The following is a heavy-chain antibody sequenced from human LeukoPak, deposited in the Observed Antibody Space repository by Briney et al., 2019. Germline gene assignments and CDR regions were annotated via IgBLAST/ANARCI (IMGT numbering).Heavy chain of an antibody. CDR1: GVSISGSY. D-gene: IGHD1-26*01. J-gene: IGHJ4*02. CDR2: INYSGST. Sequence: SETLSLTCSVSGVSISGSYWSWIRQPPGKGLEWIGYINYSGSTNYNPSLKSRVTISVDTSKNQFSLYLSSVTAADTAVYYCARGWGYFDYWGQGTLVTVSS. V-gene: IGHV4-59*01. CDR3: ARGWGYFDY.